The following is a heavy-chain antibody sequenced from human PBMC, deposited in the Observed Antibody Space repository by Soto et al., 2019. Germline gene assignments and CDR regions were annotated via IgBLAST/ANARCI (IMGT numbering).Heavy chain of an antibody. J-gene: IGHJ1*01. CDR3: TTDDYGDINFQH. CDR2: IKSKTDGGTT. D-gene: IGHD4-17*01. V-gene: IGHV3-15*01. Sequence: GGSLRLSCAASGFTFSNAWMSWVRQAPGKGLEWVGRIKSKTDGGTTDYAAPVKGRFTISRDDSKNTLYLQMNSLKTEDTAVYYCTTDDYGDINFQHWGQGTLVTVSS. CDR1: GFTFSNAW.